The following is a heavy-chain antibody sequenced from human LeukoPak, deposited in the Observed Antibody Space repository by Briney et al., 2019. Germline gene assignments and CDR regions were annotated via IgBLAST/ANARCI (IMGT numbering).Heavy chain of an antibody. Sequence: GASVKVSCKVSGYTLTELSMHWVRQAPGKGLEWMGGFDPEDGETIHAQKFQGRVTMTEDTSTDTAYMELSSLRSEDTAVYYCAKRYCSGGSCSDYYGMDVWGQGTTVTVSS. CDR1: GYTLTELS. CDR3: AKRYCSGGSCSDYYGMDV. D-gene: IGHD2-15*01. J-gene: IGHJ6*02. V-gene: IGHV1-24*01. CDR2: FDPEDGET.